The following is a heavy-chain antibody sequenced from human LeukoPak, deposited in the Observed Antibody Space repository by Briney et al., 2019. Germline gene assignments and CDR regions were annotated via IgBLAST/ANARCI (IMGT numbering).Heavy chain of an antibody. CDR2: INPSGGST. J-gene: IGHJ6*03. CDR3: ARARYYDSSGYLYFYYMDV. D-gene: IGHD3-22*01. Sequence: ASVKVSCKASGYTFTSYYMHWVRQAPGQGLEWMGIINPSGGSTSYAQKFQGRVTMTRDMSTSTVYMELSRLRSEDTAVYYCARARYYDSSGYLYFYYMDVCGKGATVTVSS. V-gene: IGHV1-46*01. CDR1: GYTFTSYY.